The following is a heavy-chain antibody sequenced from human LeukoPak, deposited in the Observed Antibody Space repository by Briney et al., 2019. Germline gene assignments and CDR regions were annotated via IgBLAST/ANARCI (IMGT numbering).Heavy chain of an antibody. D-gene: IGHD5-18*01. J-gene: IGHJ6*03. CDR2: IRSKANSYAT. Sequence: PGGSLRLSCAASGFTFSGSAMHWVRQASGKGLEWVGRIRSKANSYATAYAASVKRRFTISRDDSKNTAYLQMNSLKTEDTAVYYCTREYTAMDKYYYYYYMDVWGKGTTVTVSS. CDR1: GFTFSGSA. CDR3: TREYTAMDKYYYYYYMDV. V-gene: IGHV3-73*01.